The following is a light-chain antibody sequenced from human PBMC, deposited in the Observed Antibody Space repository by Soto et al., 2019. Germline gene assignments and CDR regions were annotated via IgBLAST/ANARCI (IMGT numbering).Light chain of an antibody. V-gene: IGKV1-5*03. CDR2: KGS. CDR3: QQYYSYPT. J-gene: IGKJ1*01. CDR1: QSFSGW. Sequence: DIQMTQTPSTLSASVGDRVIITCRASQSFSGWLAWYQQRPGKAPKLLIYKGSSLESGVPSRFSGSGSGTEFTLTISSLQPDDFATYYGQQYYSYPTFGQGTKVEMK.